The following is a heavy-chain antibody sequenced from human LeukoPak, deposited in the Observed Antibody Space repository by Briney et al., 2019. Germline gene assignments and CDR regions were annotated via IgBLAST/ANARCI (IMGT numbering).Heavy chain of an antibody. J-gene: IGHJ2*01. V-gene: IGHV4-59*01. CDR3: AGSGSGSYYSPWYFDV. D-gene: IGHD3-10*01. CDR2: IYYSGST. CDR1: GGSISSYY. Sequence: SETLSLTCTVSGGSISSYYWSWIRQPPGKGLEWIGYIYYSGSTNYNPSLRSRVTISGDTSKNQFSLRLSSVTAADTAVYFCAGSGSGSYYSPWYFDVWGRGTLVTVSS.